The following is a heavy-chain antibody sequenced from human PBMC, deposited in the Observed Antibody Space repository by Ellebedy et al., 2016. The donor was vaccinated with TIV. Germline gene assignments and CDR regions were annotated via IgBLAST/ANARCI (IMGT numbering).Heavy chain of an antibody. D-gene: IGHD3-16*01. CDR2: IKQDGSEK. Sequence: GESLKISCAASGFTFTNFWMSWVRQAPGKGLELVANIKQDGSEKYYVDSVKGRFTISRDNAKNSVYLQMNSLRAGDTAVYYCARDLRSGSYGVDWGQGTLVTVSS. CDR1: GFTFTNFW. CDR3: ARDLRSGSYGVD. V-gene: IGHV3-7*01. J-gene: IGHJ4*02.